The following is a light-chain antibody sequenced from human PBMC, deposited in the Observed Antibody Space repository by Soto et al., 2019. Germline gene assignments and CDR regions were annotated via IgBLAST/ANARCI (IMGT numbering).Light chain of an antibody. Sequence: DIQLTQSPSFLSASVGDRVTITCRASQGISNYLAWYQQKPGKVPQLLIYAASTLLSGVPSRFSGSGSGTEFTLTISSLQPEDFATYYCQELKSYLYTFGQGTKLDIK. CDR1: QGISNY. V-gene: IGKV1-9*01. J-gene: IGKJ2*01. CDR2: AAS. CDR3: QELKSYLYT.